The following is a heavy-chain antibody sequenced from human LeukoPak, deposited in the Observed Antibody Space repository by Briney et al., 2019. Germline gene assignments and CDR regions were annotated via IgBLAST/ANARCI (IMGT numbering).Heavy chain of an antibody. Sequence: PGGSLRLSCTASGSTFGDYAMSWVRQAPGKGLEWVGFIRSKAYGGTTEYAASVKGRFTISRDDSKSIAYLQMNSLKTEDTAVYYCTTMELGMGYYYYMDVWGKGTTVTVSS. CDR1: GSTFGDYA. J-gene: IGHJ6*03. CDR3: TTMELGMGYYYYMDV. D-gene: IGHD7-27*01. V-gene: IGHV3-49*04. CDR2: IRSKAYGGTT.